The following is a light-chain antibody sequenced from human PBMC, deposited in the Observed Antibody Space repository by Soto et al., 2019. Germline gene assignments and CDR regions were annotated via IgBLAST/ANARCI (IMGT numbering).Light chain of an antibody. CDR1: SSNIGSNT. V-gene: IGLV1-44*01. CDR2: SDN. CDR3: AAWDDSLIGYV. Sequence: QSVLTQPPSASGTPGQRVTISCSGSSSNIGSNTVNWYQQLPRTAPKLLIYSDNQRPSGVPDRFSGSKSGTSASLAISGLQSEDEADYYCAAWDDSLIGYVFGTGTKVTVL. J-gene: IGLJ1*01.